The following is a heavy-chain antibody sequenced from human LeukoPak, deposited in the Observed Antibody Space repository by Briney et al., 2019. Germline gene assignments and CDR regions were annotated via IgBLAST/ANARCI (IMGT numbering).Heavy chain of an antibody. CDR3: ARDRDYDSSFDY. Sequence: ASVKVSRKASGYTFTGYYMHWVRQAPGQGLEWMGWINPNSGGTNYAQKFQGRVTMTRDTSISTAYMELSRLRSDDTAVYYCARDRDYDSSFDYWGQGTLVTVSS. CDR1: GYTFTGYY. V-gene: IGHV1-2*02. D-gene: IGHD3-22*01. CDR2: INPNSGGT. J-gene: IGHJ4*02.